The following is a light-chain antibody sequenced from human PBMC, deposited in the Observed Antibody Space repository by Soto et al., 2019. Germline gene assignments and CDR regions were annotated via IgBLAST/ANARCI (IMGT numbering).Light chain of an antibody. Sequence: DIQMTQSPSSLSASVGDRVTITCRASQGISNYLAWYQQKPGKVPKLLIYAASTLQSGVPSRFRGSGSGTDFTLTISSLQPEDVATYYCQKYNSALPFTFGPGTKVDI. CDR3: QKYNSALPFT. CDR2: AAS. J-gene: IGKJ3*01. V-gene: IGKV1-27*01. CDR1: QGISNY.